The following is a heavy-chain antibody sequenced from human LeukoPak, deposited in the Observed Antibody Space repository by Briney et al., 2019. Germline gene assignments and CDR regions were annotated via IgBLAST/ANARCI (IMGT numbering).Heavy chain of an antibody. D-gene: IGHD4-17*01. CDR3: ARDQGPTVTTDGEFDP. Sequence: ASVKVSCKASGYTFTSYYMHWVRQAPGQGLEWMGIINPSGGSTSYAQKFQGRVTMTRDTSASTAYMELSSLRSEDTAVYYCARDQGPTVTTDGEFDPWGQGTLVTVSS. J-gene: IGHJ5*02. V-gene: IGHV1-46*01. CDR1: GYTFTSYY. CDR2: INPSGGST.